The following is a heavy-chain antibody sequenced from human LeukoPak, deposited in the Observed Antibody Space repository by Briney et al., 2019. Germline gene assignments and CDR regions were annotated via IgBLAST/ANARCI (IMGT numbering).Heavy chain of an antibody. V-gene: IGHV3-20*04. CDR2: INWNGGST. J-gene: IGHJ4*02. CDR1: GFTFSSYG. D-gene: IGHD1-26*01. Sequence: GGSLRLSCAASGFTFSSYGMSWVRQAPGKGLEWVSGINWNGGSTGYADSVKGRFTISRDNAKNSLYLQMNSLRAEDTALYYCARGGGSYAFDYWGQGTLVTVSS. CDR3: ARGGGSYAFDY.